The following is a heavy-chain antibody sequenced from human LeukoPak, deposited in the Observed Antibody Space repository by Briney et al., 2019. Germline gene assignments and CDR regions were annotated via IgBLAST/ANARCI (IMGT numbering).Heavy chain of an antibody. CDR1: TFTLSSYT. CDR2: ISSSSTYI. Sequence: PGGSLRLSCAASTFTLSSYTMNWVRQAPGEGLEWVSSISSSSTYINYADSVKGRFTISRDNAKNSMALQMNSLRAEDTAVYYCARVRFAGPQAFDIWGQGTMVTVAS. V-gene: IGHV3-21*01. J-gene: IGHJ3*02. D-gene: IGHD4/OR15-4a*01. CDR3: ARVRFAGPQAFDI.